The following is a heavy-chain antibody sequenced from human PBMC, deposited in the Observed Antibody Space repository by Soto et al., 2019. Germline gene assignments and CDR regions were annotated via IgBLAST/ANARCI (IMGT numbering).Heavy chain of an antibody. D-gene: IGHD2-8*02. V-gene: IGHV4-31*03. J-gene: IGHJ4*02. CDR1: GGSFSSGGYY. Sequence: QLQLQESGPGLVKPSQTLSLACTVSGGSFSSGGYYWSWIRQHPGKGLEWIGYIYYSGSTYYNPSVKSRITISLDTSKNQFSLKLSSVTAADTAVYYCARATSFSGHHGYWGQGTLVTVSS. CDR3: ARATSFSGHHGY. CDR2: IYYSGST.